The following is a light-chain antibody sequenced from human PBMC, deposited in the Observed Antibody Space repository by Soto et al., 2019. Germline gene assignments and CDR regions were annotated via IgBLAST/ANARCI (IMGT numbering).Light chain of an antibody. CDR2: DAS. V-gene: IGKV1-5*01. Sequence: DIQMTQSPSTLSASVGDRVTITCRASQSISSWLAWYQQKPGKAPKLLIHDASSLESGVPSWFIGSGSWTEFSLTISSLQPSDFATYYCQQYNSYSPWTFGQGTKVEIK. J-gene: IGKJ1*01. CDR1: QSISSW. CDR3: QQYNSYSPWT.